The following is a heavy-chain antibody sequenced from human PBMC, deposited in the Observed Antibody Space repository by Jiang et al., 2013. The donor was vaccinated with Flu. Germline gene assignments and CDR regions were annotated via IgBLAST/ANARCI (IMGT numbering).Heavy chain of an antibody. CDR2: SNDSGST. CDR1: GGSFSGYY. J-gene: IGHJ4*02. V-gene: IGHV4-34*01. D-gene: IGHD2-2*01. Sequence: LLKPSETLSLTCAVYGGSFSGYYWSWIRQPPGKGLEWIGESNDSGSTKYNPSLKSRVTISVDTSKNQFSLKLTSVTAADRGLYYCARGLQRPVGGFSFDSWGQRTLVSVSS. CDR3: ARGLQRPVGGFSFDS.